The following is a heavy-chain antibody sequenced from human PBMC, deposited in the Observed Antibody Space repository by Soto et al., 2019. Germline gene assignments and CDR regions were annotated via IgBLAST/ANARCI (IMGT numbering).Heavy chain of an antibody. D-gene: IGHD3-10*01. CDR2: ISGSGSFT. CDR1: GFTFRTYA. V-gene: IGHV3-23*01. Sequence: GGSLRFSCEASGFTFRTYAMNWVRQAPGKGLEWISAISGSGSFTHYADSVRGRFTISRDNSQNQLYLQMNNLRGDDTAMYYCAKIPTGSGSSKFDYWGQGIQVTVSS. CDR3: AKIPTGSGSSKFDY. J-gene: IGHJ4*02.